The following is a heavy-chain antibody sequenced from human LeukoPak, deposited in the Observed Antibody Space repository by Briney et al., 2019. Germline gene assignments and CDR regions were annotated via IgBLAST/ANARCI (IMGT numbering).Heavy chain of an antibody. J-gene: IGHJ4*02. CDR1: GFTFSYYA. Sequence: PGGSLRLSCAASGFTFSYYAMNWVRQAPGKGLEWVSAISGSGDNTDYADSVKGQFTISRDNSKNTLYLQMNNLRAEDTAVYYCAKAKDILTGYCRIQPGNFDYWGQGTLVTVSS. CDR2: ISGSGDNT. V-gene: IGHV3-23*01. CDR3: AKAKDILTGYCRIQPGNFDY. D-gene: IGHD3-9*01.